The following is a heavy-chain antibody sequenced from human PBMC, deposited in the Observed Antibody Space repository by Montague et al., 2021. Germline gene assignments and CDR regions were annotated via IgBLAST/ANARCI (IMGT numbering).Heavy chain of an antibody. CDR2: SGST. J-gene: IGHJ4*02. D-gene: IGHD3-16*01. V-gene: IGHV4-59*01. Sequence: SGSTNYNPSLKSRVTISVDTSKNQFSLRLSSVTAADTAVYYCACWGLLEKYYFDYWGQGTLGTV. CDR3: ACWGLLEKYYFDY.